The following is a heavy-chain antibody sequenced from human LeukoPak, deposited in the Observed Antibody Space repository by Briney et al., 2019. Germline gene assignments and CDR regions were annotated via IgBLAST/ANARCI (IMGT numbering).Heavy chain of an antibody. D-gene: IGHD6-13*01. J-gene: IGHJ4*02. CDR2: IYSDGSST. CDR3: ARGGYSSSWYPHPLY. V-gene: IGHV3-74*01. Sequence: GGSPRLSSAAPGFTLTSYWMHSVRHTPGKGLGWISHIYSDGSSTSYADSVKGRFTISRDNAKNTLHLQMNSLRAEDTAVYYCARGGYSSSWYPHPLYWGQGTLVTVSS. CDR1: GFTLTSYW.